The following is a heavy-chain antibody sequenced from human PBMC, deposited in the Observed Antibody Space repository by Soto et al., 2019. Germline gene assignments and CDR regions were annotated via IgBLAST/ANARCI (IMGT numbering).Heavy chain of an antibody. J-gene: IGHJ6*02. CDR1: GFTFSTYS. CDR3: ARDPSHDYGDFRITTYNGMDV. Sequence: PGGSLRLSCAASGFTFSTYSMNWVRQAPGKGLEWVSYISSSSSTIYYADSVKGRFTISRDNAKNSLYLQMNSLRDEDTAVYYCARDPSHDYGDFRITTYNGMDVWGQGTTVTVSS. D-gene: IGHD4-17*01. CDR2: ISSSSSTI. V-gene: IGHV3-48*02.